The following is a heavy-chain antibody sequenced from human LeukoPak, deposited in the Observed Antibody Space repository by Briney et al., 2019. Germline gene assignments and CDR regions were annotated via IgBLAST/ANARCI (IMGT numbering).Heavy chain of an antibody. CDR2: IDPSDSYT. D-gene: IGHD6-19*01. Sequence: GESLKISCKGSGYSFTNYWISWVRQMPGKGVEWMGRIDPSDSYTNYSPSFQGHVTISADKSISTAYLQWSSLKASDTAMYYCASSLEPGIAVAGTYYFDYWGQGTLVTVSS. CDR3: ASSLEPGIAVAGTYYFDY. CDR1: GYSFTNYW. J-gene: IGHJ4*02. V-gene: IGHV5-10-1*01.